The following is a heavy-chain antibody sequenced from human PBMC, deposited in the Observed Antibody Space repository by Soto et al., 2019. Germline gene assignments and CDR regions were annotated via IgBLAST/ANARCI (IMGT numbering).Heavy chain of an antibody. D-gene: IGHD4-17*01. Sequence: QITLKESGPPLVKPTQTLTLTCTFSGFSLSTSGVGVGWIRQPPGKALEWLALIYWDDDKRYSPSLKSRLTITKDTSKNQVVLTMTNMDPVDTATYYCAHRHGETTVTTFDYWGQGTLVTVSS. CDR1: GFSLSTSGVG. J-gene: IGHJ4*02. V-gene: IGHV2-5*02. CDR2: IYWDDDK. CDR3: AHRHGETTVTTFDY.